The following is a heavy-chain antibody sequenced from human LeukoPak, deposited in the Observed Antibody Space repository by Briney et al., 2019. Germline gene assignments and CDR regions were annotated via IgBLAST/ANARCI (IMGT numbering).Heavy chain of an antibody. D-gene: IGHD3-22*01. CDR2: ISYDGSNK. V-gene: IGHV3-30*04. J-gene: IGHJ4*02. CDR1: GFTFSSYA. Sequence: GGSLRLSCAASGFTFSSYAMHWVRQAPGKGLEWVAVISYDGSNKYYADSVKGRFTISRDNAKNSLYLQMNSLRAEDTALYYCAKDFYDSSGYPDYWGQGTLVTVSS. CDR3: AKDFYDSSGYPDY.